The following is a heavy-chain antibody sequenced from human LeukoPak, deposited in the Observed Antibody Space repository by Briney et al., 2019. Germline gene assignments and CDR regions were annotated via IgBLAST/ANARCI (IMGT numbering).Heavy chain of an antibody. J-gene: IGHJ4*02. CDR1: EFTFNNYE. V-gene: IGHV3-48*03. D-gene: IGHD6-13*01. CDR3: ARQSRQHLASDY. Sequence: PGGSLRLSCVASEFTFNNYEMNWVRQTPGKGLEWVSYISTSGSTIYYADSVKGRFTISRDNAKSSLYLQMNSLRAEDTAVYYCARQSRQHLASDYRGQGTLVTVSS. CDR2: ISTSGSTI.